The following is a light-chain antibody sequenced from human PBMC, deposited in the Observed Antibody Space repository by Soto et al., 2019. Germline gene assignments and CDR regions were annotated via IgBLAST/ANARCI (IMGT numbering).Light chain of an antibody. V-gene: IGKV3-11*01. J-gene: IGKJ1*01. CDR2: DAS. Sequence: EIVLTQSPATLSLSPGERATLSCRASQNVNKYLAWYQQKPGQSPRLLIYDASKRATGIPPRFSGSGSGTDFTLTISRLEPEDFAVYYCHQRQSWPRTFGQGTKVDIK. CDR3: HQRQSWPRT. CDR1: QNVNKY.